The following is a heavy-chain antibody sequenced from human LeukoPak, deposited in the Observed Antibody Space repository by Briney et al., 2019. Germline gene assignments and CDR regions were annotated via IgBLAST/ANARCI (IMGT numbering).Heavy chain of an antibody. J-gene: IGHJ5*02. CDR3: ARDREQSPPAA. D-gene: IGHD5-24*01. CDR2: IIPILGIA. CDR1: GGTLSSYA. V-gene: IGHV1-69*04. Sequence: AASVKVSRKASGGTLSSYAISWVRQAPGQGREWMGRIIPILGIANYAQKFQGRVTITADKSTSTAYMELSSLRSEDTAVYYCARDREQSPPAAWGQGTLVTVSS.